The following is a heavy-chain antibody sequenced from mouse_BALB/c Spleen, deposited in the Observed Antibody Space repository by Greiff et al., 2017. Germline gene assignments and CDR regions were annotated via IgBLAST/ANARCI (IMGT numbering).Heavy chain of an antibody. Sequence: VKLLESGAELVKPGASVKLSCKASGYTFTSYYMYWVKQRPGQGLEWIGEINPSNGGTNFNEKFKSKATLTVDKSSSTAYMQLSSLTSEDSAVYYCTRRDGYDGGSYWGQGTTLTVSS. CDR1: GYTFTSYY. V-gene: IGHV1S81*02. CDR2: INPSNGGT. J-gene: IGHJ2*01. CDR3: TRRDGYDGGSY. D-gene: IGHD2-2*01.